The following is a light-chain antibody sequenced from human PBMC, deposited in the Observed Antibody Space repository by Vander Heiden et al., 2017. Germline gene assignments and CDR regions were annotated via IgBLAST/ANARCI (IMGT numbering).Light chain of an antibody. CDR1: SSDVGGYNY. CDR2: DVS. Sequence: QSALTQPASVSGSPGQSITISCTGTSSDVGGYNYVSWYQQHPGKAPKLMIYDVSNRPSGISNRFSGSKSGNTASLTISGLQAEDEADDYCSSYTSSSTPVVCGGGTKMTVL. J-gene: IGLJ2*01. V-gene: IGLV2-14*01. CDR3: SSYTSSSTPVV.